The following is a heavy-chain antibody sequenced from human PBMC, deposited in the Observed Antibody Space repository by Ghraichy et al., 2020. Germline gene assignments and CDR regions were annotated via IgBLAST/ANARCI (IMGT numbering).Heavy chain of an antibody. V-gene: IGHV3-21*04. Sequence: GEAQNISCTASGFTFTSYTMHWVRQAPGKGLAWVSSISTSSNYKYYADSVKGRCTISRDNANNLVYLEVNSLRAEDTAVYYCARGRRSSGEGYFQHWGQGTLVIASS. D-gene: IGHD2-15*01. CDR2: ISTSSNYK. CDR3: ARGRRSSGEGYFQH. J-gene: IGHJ1*01. CDR1: GFTFTSYT.